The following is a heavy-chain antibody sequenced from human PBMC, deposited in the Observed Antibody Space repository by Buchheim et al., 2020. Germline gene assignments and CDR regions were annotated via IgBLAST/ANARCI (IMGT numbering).Heavy chain of an antibody. CDR3: ARDRAVAAAAYYFDY. Sequence: QVQLVESGGGVVQPGRSLRLSCVASGFTFSRYPMHWVRRAPGKGLEWVAVITDDGRDIHYEDSVKRQFTISRDNSKNTLSLQMNSLRVEDTAVYYCARDRAVAAAAYYFDYWGQGIL. V-gene: IGHV3-30*04. D-gene: IGHD6-25*01. CDR1: GFTFSRYP. CDR2: ITDDGRDI. J-gene: IGHJ4*02.